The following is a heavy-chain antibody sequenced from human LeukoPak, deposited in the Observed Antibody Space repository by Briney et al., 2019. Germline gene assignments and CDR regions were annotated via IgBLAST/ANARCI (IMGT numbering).Heavy chain of an antibody. CDR2: ISVSSSSL. CDR1: GSTFSDYY. J-gene: IGHJ4*02. V-gene: IGHV3-11*04. CDR3: VRASSIVPF. Sequence: GGSLRLSCAASGSTFSDYYMSWIRQAPGKGLEWVSSISVSSSSLYYADSVKGRFTISRDNANNSLYLQMNSLRAEDTAVYYCVRASSIVPFWGQGTLVSVSS. D-gene: IGHD1-26*01.